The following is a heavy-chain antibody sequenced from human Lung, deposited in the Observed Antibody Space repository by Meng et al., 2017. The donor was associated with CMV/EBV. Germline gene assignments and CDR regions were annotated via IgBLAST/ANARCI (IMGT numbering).Heavy chain of an antibody. CDR2: INSDGSST. V-gene: IGHV3-74*01. CDR3: ARDLRVRGVKGGSRYYGMNV. CDR1: GFTFSSYW. D-gene: IGHD3-10*01. Sequence: GESLKISCAASGFTFSSYWMNWVRQAPGKGLVWVSRINSDGSSTSYADSVKGRFTISRVNAKNTLYLQMNSLRAEDTAVYYCARDLRVRGVKGGSRYYGMNVWGQGTTVTVSS. J-gene: IGHJ6*02.